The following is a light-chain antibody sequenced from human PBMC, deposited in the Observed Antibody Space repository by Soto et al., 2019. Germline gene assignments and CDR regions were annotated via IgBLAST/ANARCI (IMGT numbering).Light chain of an antibody. CDR2: GAS. V-gene: IGKV3-15*01. J-gene: IGKJ4*01. Sequence: EIVMTQSPATLSVSPGERATLSCRASQSVNSNLAWYQQKPGQAPRLLIYGASTRATGIPARFSGSGSGTDFTLTISSLQSEDLAVYYCQQYNNWPPLTFGGGTKVDIK. CDR1: QSVNSN. CDR3: QQYNNWPPLT.